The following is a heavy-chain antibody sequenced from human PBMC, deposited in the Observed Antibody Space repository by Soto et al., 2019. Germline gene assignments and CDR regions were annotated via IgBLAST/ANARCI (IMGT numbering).Heavy chain of an antibody. V-gene: IGHV1-58*01. Sequence: SVKVCCKASGFTFTSSAVQWVRQARGQRLEWIGWIVVGSGNTNYAQKFQERVTITRDMSTSTAYMELSSLRSEDTAVYYCAAGERIVVVPAAIDYYYYGMDVWG. D-gene: IGHD2-2*01. CDR3: AAGERIVVVPAAIDYYYYGMDV. J-gene: IGHJ6*02. CDR2: IVVGSGNT. CDR1: GFTFTSSA.